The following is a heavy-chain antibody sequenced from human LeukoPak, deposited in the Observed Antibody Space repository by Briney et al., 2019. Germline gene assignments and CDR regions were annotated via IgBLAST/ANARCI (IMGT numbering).Heavy chain of an antibody. CDR1: GFTFSSYG. Sequence: PGRSLRLSCAASGFTFSSYGMHWVRQAPGKGLEWVAVISYDGSNKYYADSVKGRFTISRDNSKNTLYLQMNSLRAEDTAVYYCAKAAYYDSSGYYNWWGQGTLVTVSS. CDR2: ISYDGSNK. D-gene: IGHD3-22*01. V-gene: IGHV3-30*18. J-gene: IGHJ4*02. CDR3: AKAAYYDSSGYYNW.